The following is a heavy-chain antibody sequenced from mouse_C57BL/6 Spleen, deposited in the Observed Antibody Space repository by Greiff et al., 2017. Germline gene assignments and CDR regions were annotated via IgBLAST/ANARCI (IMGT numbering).Heavy chain of an antibody. D-gene: IGHD2-5*01. V-gene: IGHV14-2*01. J-gene: IGHJ2*01. CDR3: ASAYYSNYEDY. CDR2: LDPEDGET. Sequence: VQLQQSGAELVKPGASVKLSCTASGFKIKDYYMHWVKQRTEQGLEWIGRLDPEDGETTYAPKFQGQATITADTSSNTAYLQLSSLTTEDTAVYYCASAYYSNYEDYWGQGTTLTVSS. CDR1: GFKIKDYY.